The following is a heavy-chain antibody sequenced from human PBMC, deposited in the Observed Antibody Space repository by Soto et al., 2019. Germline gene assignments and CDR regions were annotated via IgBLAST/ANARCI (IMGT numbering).Heavy chain of an antibody. Sequence: LRLSCEASGFTLSHHGMHWVRQAPGTGLEWVAGLSYDGSIQYYSDSVKDRFTISRDPSKSTLFLQMNSLRPEDTAVYYCAKGLRFLEWLPLFDYWGQGTQVTVSS. V-gene: IGHV3-30*18. CDR2: LSYDGSIQ. CDR1: GFTLSHHG. CDR3: AKGLRFLEWLPLFDY. J-gene: IGHJ4*02. D-gene: IGHD3-3*01.